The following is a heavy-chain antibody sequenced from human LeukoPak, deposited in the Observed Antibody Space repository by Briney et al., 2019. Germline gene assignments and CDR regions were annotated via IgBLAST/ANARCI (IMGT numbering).Heavy chain of an antibody. V-gene: IGHV3-30*02. CDR2: IRYDGSNK. J-gene: IGHJ6*03. D-gene: IGHD4-17*01. CDR3: ARAGVIPMFSMTTVKSANYYYYMDV. CDR1: GFTFSNYG. Sequence: GGSLRLSCAASGFTFSNYGMHWVRQAPGKGLEWVSFIRYDGSNKYYADSVKGRFTISRDNSKNTLYLQMNSLRAEDTAVYYCARAGVIPMFSMTTVKSANYYYYMDVWGKGTTVTVSS.